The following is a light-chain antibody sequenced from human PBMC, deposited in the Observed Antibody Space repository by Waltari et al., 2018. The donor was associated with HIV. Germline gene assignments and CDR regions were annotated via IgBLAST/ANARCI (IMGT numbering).Light chain of an antibody. CDR3: LQSDNWPYS. CDR2: GAS. J-gene: IGKJ2*03. V-gene: IGKV3-15*01. Sequence: EIVMTQSPVNLSVSPGERATLPCRASQSVSTTLAWYQQRPGQAPRVLIYGASTRATGIPARFSGSGSGTEFTLTISSLQSEDSAVYYCLQSDNWPYSFGQGTKLEIK. CDR1: QSVSTT.